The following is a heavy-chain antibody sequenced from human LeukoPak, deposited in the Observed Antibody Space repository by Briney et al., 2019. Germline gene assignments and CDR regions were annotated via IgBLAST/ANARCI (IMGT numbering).Heavy chain of an antibody. CDR2: INHSGST. CDR3: ARDPVTGKSWFDP. V-gene: IGHV4-34*01. CDR1: GGSFSGYY. J-gene: IGHJ5*02. Sequence: SETLSLTCAVYGGSFSGYYWSWIRQPPGKGLEWIGEINHSGSTNYNPSLKSRVTMSVDTSKNQFSLKLSSVTAADTAVYYCARDPVTGKSWFDPWGQGTLVTVSS. D-gene: IGHD1-1*01.